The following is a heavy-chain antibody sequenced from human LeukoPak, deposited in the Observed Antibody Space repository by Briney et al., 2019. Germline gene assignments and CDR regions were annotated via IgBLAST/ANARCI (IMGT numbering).Heavy chain of an antibody. D-gene: IGHD4-17*01. CDR2: ISAYNGNT. CDR1: GYTFSILG. V-gene: IGHV1-18*01. Sequence: DSVKVSCKASGYTFSILGISWVRQAPGQGLEWMGWISAYNGNTNYAQKFQDRVTMTTDTSTSTAYMELRGLRSDDTAMYYCARAGATVTTHFDYWGQGTVVTVSS. CDR3: ARAGATVTTHFDY. J-gene: IGHJ4*02.